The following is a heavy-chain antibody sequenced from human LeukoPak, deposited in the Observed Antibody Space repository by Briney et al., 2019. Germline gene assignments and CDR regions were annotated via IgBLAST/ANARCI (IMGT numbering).Heavy chain of an antibody. J-gene: IGHJ4*02. V-gene: IGHV3-23*01. D-gene: IGHD1-26*01. CDR2: ISGSGGST. CDR1: GFTFSSYW. Sequence: GGSLRLSCAASGFTFSSYWMNWVRQAPGKGLEWVSAISGSGGSTYYADSVKGRFTISRDNSMNTLYLQMNSLRAEDTAVYYCAKGMKSGSYLNFDYWGQGTLVTVSS. CDR3: AKGMKSGSYLNFDY.